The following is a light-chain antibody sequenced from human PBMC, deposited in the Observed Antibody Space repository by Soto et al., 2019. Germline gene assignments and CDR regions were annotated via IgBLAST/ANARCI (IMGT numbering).Light chain of an antibody. Sequence: DIQMTQSSATLSASVGDTGTITWRASQRISGWLAWYQQKPGKAPKLLIYDASSLKRGVPSRFSGSYSGTEFTLTISSLQPDDFATYYCQQYDSYSATFGPGTKVDIK. J-gene: IGKJ1*01. V-gene: IGKV1-5*01. CDR2: DAS. CDR1: QRISGW. CDR3: QQYDSYSAT.